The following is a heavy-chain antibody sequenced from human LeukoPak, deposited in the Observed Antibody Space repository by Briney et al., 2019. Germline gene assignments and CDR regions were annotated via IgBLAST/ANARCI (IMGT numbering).Heavy chain of an antibody. J-gene: IGHJ3*02. CDR3: AKGYYGSGSYGSDAFDI. D-gene: IGHD3-10*01. CDR1: GFTFSSYG. Sequence: GGSLRLSCAASGFTFSSYGMHWVRQAPGKGLEWVAFIRYDGSNKYYADSVKGRFTISRDNSKNTLYLQMNSLKAEDTAVYYCAKGYYGSGSYGSDAFDIWGQGTMVTVSS. CDR2: IRYDGSNK. V-gene: IGHV3-30*02.